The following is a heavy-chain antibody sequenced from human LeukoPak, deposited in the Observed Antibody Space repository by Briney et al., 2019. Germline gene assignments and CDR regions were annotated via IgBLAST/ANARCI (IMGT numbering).Heavy chain of an antibody. V-gene: IGHV4-38-2*02. CDR3: ARDQAYCGGDCYFDF. CDR1: DYSISSAYY. D-gene: IGHD2-21*02. Sequence: PSETLSLTCAVSDYSISSAYYWGWIRQPPGKGLEGMGSIYHSGSTDYNPSLKSRVTISVDTSKNQFSLKLRSVTAADTAVYYCARDQAYCGGDCYFDFWGQGTLVPVSS. J-gene: IGHJ4*02. CDR2: IYHSGST.